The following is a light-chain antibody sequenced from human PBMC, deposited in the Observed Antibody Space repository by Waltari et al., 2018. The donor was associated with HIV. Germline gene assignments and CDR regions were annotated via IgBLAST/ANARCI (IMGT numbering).Light chain of an antibody. CDR3: QAWDNSMVF. J-gene: IGLJ2*01. CDR1: NLGDKY. CDR2: KDM. Sequence: SYDLTQPPSVSVSPGQTANISCSGDNLGDKYASWYQQKPGQSPVLVIYKDMKRPSGIPERFSGSNSGNTATLTISGTQAMDEADYCCQAWDNSMVFFGGGTKLTVL. V-gene: IGLV3-1*01.